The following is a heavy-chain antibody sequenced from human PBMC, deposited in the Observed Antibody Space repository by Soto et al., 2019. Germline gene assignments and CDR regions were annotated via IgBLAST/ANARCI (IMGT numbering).Heavy chain of an antibody. V-gene: IGHV3-23*01. CDR2: IYGGGNGP. D-gene: IGHD2-2*03. Sequence: EVQVLESGGGLVQPGGSLRLSCAATGFTFSDFAMSWVRQAPGKGLEWVSRIYGGGNGPHYADSVKGRGTISRDKSKNTLYLQMNSLRAEDTAVYYCAKMEGMDPWAYSFDYWGQGTLVTVSS. CDR1: GFTFSDFA. CDR3: AKMEGMDPWAYSFDY. J-gene: IGHJ4*02.